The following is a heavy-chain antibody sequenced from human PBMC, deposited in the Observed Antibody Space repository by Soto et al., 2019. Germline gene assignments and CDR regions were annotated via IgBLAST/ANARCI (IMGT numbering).Heavy chain of an antibody. Sequence: QVQLVQSGAEVKKPGASVRLSCKASGYTFNRFYLHWVRQAPGQGLEWMGIINTRGGTTAYAQNFRGRLTVTSDTSSSTRYMELSDLRSEDTAVYYCARGPDDSDVPRWDYWGQGTRVTVSS. V-gene: IGHV1-46*02. J-gene: IGHJ4*02. CDR3: ARGPDDSDVPRWDY. D-gene: IGHD4-17*01. CDR1: GYTFNRFY. CDR2: INTRGGTT.